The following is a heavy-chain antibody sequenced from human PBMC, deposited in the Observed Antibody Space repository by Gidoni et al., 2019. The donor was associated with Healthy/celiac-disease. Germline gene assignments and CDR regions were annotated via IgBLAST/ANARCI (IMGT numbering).Heavy chain of an antibody. CDR2: IIPIFGTA. CDR1: GGTFSSYA. CDR3: ARDDRYSSSWEYYYYGMDV. J-gene: IGHJ6*02. D-gene: IGHD6-13*01. V-gene: IGHV1-69*06. Sequence: QVQLVQSGAEVKKPGSSVKVSCKASGGTFSSYAISWVRQAPGQGLEWMGGIIPIFGTANYAQKFQGRVTITADKSTSTAYMELSSLRSEDTAVYYCARDDRYSSSWEYYYYGMDVWGQGTTVTVSS.